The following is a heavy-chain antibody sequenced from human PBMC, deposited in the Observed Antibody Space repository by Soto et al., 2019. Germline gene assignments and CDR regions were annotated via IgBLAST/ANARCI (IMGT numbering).Heavy chain of an antibody. V-gene: IGHV1-69*02. D-gene: IGHD3-10*01. J-gene: IGHJ6*04. CDR2: IIPVLDLA. Sequence: QAQLVQSGAEVKKPGSSVKVSCKASGGTFNRETFSWVRQAPGQGLQWMGRIIPVLDLADYAQKFEGRVTITADTSTTTVHLDLSGLVSDDTAVYYCARGGKLGGDLDVWGKGTPVIVSS. CDR3: ARGGKLGGDLDV. CDR1: GGTFNRET.